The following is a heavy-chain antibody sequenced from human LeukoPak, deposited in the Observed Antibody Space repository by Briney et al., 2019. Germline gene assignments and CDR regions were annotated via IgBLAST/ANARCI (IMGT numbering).Heavy chain of an antibody. CDR3: ARGGGYESDYYYYGMDV. Sequence: APVKVSCKASGYTFTSYGISWVRQAPGQGLEWMGWISAYNGNTNYAQKLQGRVTMTTDTSTSIAYMELRSLRSDDTAVYYCARGGGYESDYYYYGMDVWGQGTTVTVSS. CDR2: ISAYNGNT. J-gene: IGHJ6*02. CDR1: GYTFTSYG. D-gene: IGHD5-12*01. V-gene: IGHV1-18*01.